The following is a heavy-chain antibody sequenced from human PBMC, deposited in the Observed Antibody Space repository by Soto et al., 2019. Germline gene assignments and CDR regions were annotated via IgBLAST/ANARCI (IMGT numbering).Heavy chain of an antibody. V-gene: IGHV1-24*01. CDR2: FDPEDGET. J-gene: IGHJ3*02. CDR3: ATWNIVVVLGAFDI. D-gene: IGHD2-2*01. Sequence: ASVKVSCTDSGYTLTELSMHWVRQAPGKGLEWMGGFDPEDGETIYAQKFQGRVTMTEDTSTDTAYMELSSLRSEDTAVYYCATWNIVVVLGAFDIWGQGTMVTVSS. CDR1: GYTLTELS.